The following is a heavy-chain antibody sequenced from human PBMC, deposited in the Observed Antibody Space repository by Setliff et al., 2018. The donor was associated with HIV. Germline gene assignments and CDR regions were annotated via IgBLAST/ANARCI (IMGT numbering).Heavy chain of an antibody. CDR1: GGSISSYY. Sequence: PSETLSLTCTVSGGSISSYYWSWIRQPPGKGLEWIGYIYYSGSTNYNPSLKSRVTISVDTSKNQFSLRLSPVTAADTAVYYCARYSSGWYRGAFDIWGQGTMVTVSS. CDR3: ARYSSGWYRGAFDI. V-gene: IGHV4-59*08. D-gene: IGHD6-19*01. CDR2: IYYSGST. J-gene: IGHJ3*02.